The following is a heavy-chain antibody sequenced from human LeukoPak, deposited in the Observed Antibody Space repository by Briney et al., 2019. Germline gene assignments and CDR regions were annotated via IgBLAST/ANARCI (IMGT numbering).Heavy chain of an antibody. V-gene: IGHV4-4*07. CDR1: VGYIGSYY. Sequence: PSETLSLTCTVSVGYIGSYYWSWIRQPAAKVLGRIGRILTSETTDYNPTLKSRVTMSVDMSTSQFSLRLTPVTAADTAVYYCAREGDYGDYSKSFYYMDVWGKGTTVTVSS. CDR3: AREGDYGDYSKSFYYMDV. J-gene: IGHJ6*03. D-gene: IGHD4-17*01. CDR2: ILTSETT.